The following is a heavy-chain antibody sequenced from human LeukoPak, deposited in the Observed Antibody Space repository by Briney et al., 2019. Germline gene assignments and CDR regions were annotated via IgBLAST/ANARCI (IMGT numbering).Heavy chain of an antibody. D-gene: IGHD1-26*01. J-gene: IGHJ3*02. CDR2: ISYDGSNK. CDR3: AREWELPAFDI. Sequence: PGGSLRLSCAPSGFTFSSYGMHWVRQAPGKGLEWVAVISYDGSNKYYGDSVKGRFTISRDNSKNTLYLQMSSLRAEDTAVYYCAREWELPAFDIWGQGTMVTVSS. V-gene: IGHV3-30*03. CDR1: GFTFSSYG.